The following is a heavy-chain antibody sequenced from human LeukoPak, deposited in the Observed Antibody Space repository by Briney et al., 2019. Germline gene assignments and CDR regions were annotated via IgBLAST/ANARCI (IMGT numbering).Heavy chain of an antibody. Sequence: ASVKVSCKASGYTFTGYYMHWVRQAPGQGLEWMGWINPNSGGTNYAQKFQGRVTMTRDTSISTAYMELSRLRSDDTAVYYCARAPETGYSSSWYRGISFDPWGQGTLVTVSS. J-gene: IGHJ5*02. CDR3: ARAPETGYSSSWYRGISFDP. CDR1: GYTFTGYY. CDR2: INPNSGGT. D-gene: IGHD6-13*01. V-gene: IGHV1-2*02.